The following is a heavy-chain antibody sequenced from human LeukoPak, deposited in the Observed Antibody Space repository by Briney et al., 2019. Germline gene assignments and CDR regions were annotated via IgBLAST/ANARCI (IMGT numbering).Heavy chain of an antibody. D-gene: IGHD6-13*01. CDR1: GFTFSSYS. V-gene: IGHV3-23*01. CDR2: ITGSGGST. J-gene: IGHJ5*01. Sequence: HSGGSLRLSCAASGFTFSSYSMNWVRQAPGKGLEWVSTITGSGGSTYYADSVKGRFTISRDNSKNTLYLQMNSLRAEDTAVYYCAKKSSSYFVKNYFDSWGQGTLVTVSS. CDR3: AKKSSSYFVKNYFDS.